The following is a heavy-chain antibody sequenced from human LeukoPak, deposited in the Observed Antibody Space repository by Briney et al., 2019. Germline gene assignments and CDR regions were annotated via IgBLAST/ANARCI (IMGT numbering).Heavy chain of an antibody. J-gene: IGHJ4*02. V-gene: IGHV4-59*08. Sequence: SETLSLTCTVSGGSISSYYWSWIRQPPGKGLEWIGYIYYSGSTNYNPSLKSRATISVDTSKNQFSLKLSSVTAADTAVYYCASTVLAVGSSGEFFFDYWGQGTLVTVSS. CDR1: GGSISSYY. D-gene: IGHD1-26*01. CDR2: IYYSGST. CDR3: ASTVLAVGSSGEFFFDY.